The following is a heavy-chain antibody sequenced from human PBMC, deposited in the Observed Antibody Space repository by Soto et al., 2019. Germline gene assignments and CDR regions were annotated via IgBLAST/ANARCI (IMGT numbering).Heavy chain of an antibody. Sequence: EVQLVESGGGLVQPGGSLRLSCAASGFTFGNYWMTWVRQAPGKGLEWVATIKGDGSAKSYLDSVRGRFTVSRDNAENSLFLQMNILRAEDTALYYCARDVSPGISGYYLDAFDVWGQGTMVTVS. CDR1: GFTFGNYW. V-gene: IGHV3-7*05. CDR3: ARDVSPGISGYYLDAFDV. J-gene: IGHJ3*01. D-gene: IGHD3-22*01. CDR2: IKGDGSAK.